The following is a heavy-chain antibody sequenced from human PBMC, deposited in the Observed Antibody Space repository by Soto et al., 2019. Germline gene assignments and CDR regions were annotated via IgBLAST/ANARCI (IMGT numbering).Heavy chain of an antibody. V-gene: IGHV4-34*01. Sequence: SETLCVTCAVYGGSFSGYYWSWIRQPPGKGLEWIGEINHSGSTNYNPSLKSRVTISVDTSKNQFSLKLSSVTAADTAVYYCARHYDILTGYRRGWFDPWGQGTLVTVSS. CDR2: INHSGST. D-gene: IGHD3-9*01. J-gene: IGHJ5*02. CDR1: GGSFSGYY. CDR3: ARHYDILTGYRRGWFDP.